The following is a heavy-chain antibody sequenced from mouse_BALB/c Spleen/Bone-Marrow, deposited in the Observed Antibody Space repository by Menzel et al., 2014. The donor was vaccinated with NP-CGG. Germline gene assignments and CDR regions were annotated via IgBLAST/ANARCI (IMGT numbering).Heavy chain of an antibody. J-gene: IGHJ3*01. V-gene: IGHV1S81*02. D-gene: IGHD2-12*01. CDR1: GYTFTSYW. CDR3: ARAGSYDGFAY. Sequence: SGAELVKPGASVKLSCKASGYTFTSYWMHWVKQRPGQGLERIGEINPSNGRADYNEKFRSKATLTVDRSSSTAYMQLSSLTSEDSAVYCCARAGSYDGFAYWGQGTPVTVSA. CDR2: INPSNGRA.